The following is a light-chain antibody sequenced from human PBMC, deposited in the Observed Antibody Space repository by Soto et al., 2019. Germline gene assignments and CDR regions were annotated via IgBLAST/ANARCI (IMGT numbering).Light chain of an antibody. V-gene: IGKV3-11*01. CDR2: DAS. CDR3: QQHSNWPLT. CDR1: QSVSSN. Sequence: EIVLIQSPATLSLSPGERATLSCRASQSVSSNLAWCQQNPGQAPRLLIFDASNRATGIPARFSGSGSGTDFILTISSLEPEYFAVYYCQQHSNWPLTFGGGTKVDIK. J-gene: IGKJ4*01.